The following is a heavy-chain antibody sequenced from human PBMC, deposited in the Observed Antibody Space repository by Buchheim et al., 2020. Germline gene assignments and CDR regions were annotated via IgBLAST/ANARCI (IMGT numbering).Heavy chain of an antibody. CDR1: GFTFSSYA. CDR2: ISGSGGST. Sequence: EVQLLESGGGLVQPGGSLRLSCAGSGFTFSSYAMSWVRQAPGEGLEWVSAISGSGGSTYYADSVKGRFTISRDNSKNTLYLQMNSLRAEDTAVYYCAKDQGAGFGAYNWFNPWGQGTL. D-gene: IGHD3-10*01. CDR3: AKDQGAGFGAYNWFNP. V-gene: IGHV3-23*01. J-gene: IGHJ5*02.